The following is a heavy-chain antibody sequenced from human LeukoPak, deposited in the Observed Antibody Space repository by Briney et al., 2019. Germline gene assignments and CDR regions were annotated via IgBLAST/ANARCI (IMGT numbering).Heavy chain of an antibody. V-gene: IGHV4-30-4*01. CDR1: GGSISSGDYY. Sequence: SQTLSLTCTVSGGSISSGDYYWSWIRQPPGKGLEWIGYIYYSGSTYCNPSLKSRVTISVDTSKNQFSLKLSSVTAADTAVYYCASTPQYYYDSSGYPNWYFDLWGRGTLVTVSS. CDR3: ASTPQYYYDSSGYPNWYFDL. D-gene: IGHD3-22*01. J-gene: IGHJ2*01. CDR2: IYYSGST.